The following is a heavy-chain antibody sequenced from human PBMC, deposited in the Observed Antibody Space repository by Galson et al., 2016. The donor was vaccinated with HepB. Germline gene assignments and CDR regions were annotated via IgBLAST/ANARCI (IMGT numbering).Heavy chain of an antibody. CDR1: GGSLSTNTW. D-gene: IGHD1-26*01. J-gene: IGHJ4*02. CDR3: ARNIVGAHRY. Sequence: SETLSLTCAVSGGSLSTNTWWSWVRQPPGKGLEWIGQIHHTGLSYFNPSLKSRVTMSLDKSSNQVSLKLSSVTAADTAVYYCARNIVGAHRYWGQGIRVAVSS. V-gene: IGHV4-4*02. CDR2: IHHTGLS.